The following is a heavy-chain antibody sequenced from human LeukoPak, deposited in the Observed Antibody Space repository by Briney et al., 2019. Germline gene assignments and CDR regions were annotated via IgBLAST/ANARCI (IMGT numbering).Heavy chain of an antibody. Sequence: SETLSLTRTVSGGSISSSSYYWGWIRQPPGEGLEWIGSIYYSGSTYYNPSLKSRVTISVDTSKNQFSLKLSSVTAADTAVYYCAGRGITIFGVVYSEFWFDPWGQGTLVTVSS. D-gene: IGHD3-3*01. CDR2: IYYSGST. V-gene: IGHV4-39*01. J-gene: IGHJ5*02. CDR1: GGSISSSSYY. CDR3: AGRGITIFGVVYSEFWFDP.